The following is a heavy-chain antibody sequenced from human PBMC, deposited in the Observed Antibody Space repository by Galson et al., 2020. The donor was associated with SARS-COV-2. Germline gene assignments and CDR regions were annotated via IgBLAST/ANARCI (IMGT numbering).Heavy chain of an antibody. Sequence: GESLKISCAASGFTFSDCSMNWVRQAPGKGLEWVSSISSSSGHIYYADAVKGRFTISRDNAKNSLYLQMNSLRAQDTAVYYCAREIAVAGLDYWGQGTLVTVSS. D-gene: IGHD6-19*01. CDR1: GFTFSDCS. CDR3: AREIAVAGLDY. CDR2: ISSSSGHI. J-gene: IGHJ4*02. V-gene: IGHV3-21*01.